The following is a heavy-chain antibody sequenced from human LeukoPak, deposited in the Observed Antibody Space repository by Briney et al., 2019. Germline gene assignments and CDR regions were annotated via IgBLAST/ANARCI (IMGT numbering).Heavy chain of an antibody. CDR2: MSSDGTIT. CDR3: ATHSGSYGDAFDI. V-gene: IGHV3-74*01. J-gene: IGHJ3*02. CDR1: GFTFNSYW. Sequence: GGSLRLSCVASGFTFNSYWMNWVRQAPGKGLVWVSHMSSDGTITSYADSVKGRFTISRDNSKNTLYLQMNSLRAEDTAVYYCATHSGSYGDAFDIWGQGTMVTVSS. D-gene: IGHD1-26*01.